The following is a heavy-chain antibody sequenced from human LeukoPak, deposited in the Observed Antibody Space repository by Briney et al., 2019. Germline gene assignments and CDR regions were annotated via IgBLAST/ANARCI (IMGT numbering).Heavy chain of an antibody. CDR1: GFTFSSYG. CDR3: AKYDTMVRGAKAPFDY. CDR2: ISYDGSNK. Sequence: GGSLRLSCAASGFTFSSYGMHWVHQAPGKGLEWVAVISYDGSNKYYADSVKGRFTISRDNSKNTLYLQMNSLRAEDTAVYYCAKYDTMVRGAKAPFDYWGQGTLVTVSS. J-gene: IGHJ4*02. D-gene: IGHD3-10*01. V-gene: IGHV3-30*18.